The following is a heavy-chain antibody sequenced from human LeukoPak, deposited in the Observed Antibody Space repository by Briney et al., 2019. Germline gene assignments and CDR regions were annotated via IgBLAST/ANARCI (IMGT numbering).Heavy chain of an antibody. J-gene: IGHJ3*02. D-gene: IGHD3-3*01. Sequence: GGSLRLSCAASGFTVSSNYMSWVRQAPGKGLEWVSAISGSGGSTYYADSVKGRFTISRDNSKNTLYLQMNSLRAEDTAVYYCAKDGANYDFWSGASGDDFDIWGQGTMVTVSS. V-gene: IGHV3-23*01. CDR2: ISGSGGST. CDR1: GFTVSSNY. CDR3: AKDGANYDFWSGASGDDFDI.